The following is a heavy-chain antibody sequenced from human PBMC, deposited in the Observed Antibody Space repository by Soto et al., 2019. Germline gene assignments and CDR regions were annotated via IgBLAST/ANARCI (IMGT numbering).Heavy chain of an antibody. CDR1: GVSISSADFY. CDR3: SRGTIDCFCTSRSGYGLDV. D-gene: IGHD2-21*01. CDR2: MSYSGST. V-gene: IGHV4-30-4*01. Sequence: QVRLQESGPGLVKPSQTLSLTCSVSGVSISSADFYWSWIRQPPGKALEWLGDMSYSGSTYYNPSRVSRVTMSLCTSKNHFSLQLTSVTAAGTAVYYCSRGTIDCFCTSRSGYGLDVWGQGTAVSVSS. J-gene: IGHJ6*02.